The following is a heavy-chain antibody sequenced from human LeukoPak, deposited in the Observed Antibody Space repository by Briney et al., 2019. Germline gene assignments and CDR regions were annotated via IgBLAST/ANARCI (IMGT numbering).Heavy chain of an antibody. V-gene: IGHV4-39*01. CDR3: ARQSCSGGSCDFDY. CDR2: IYSSGST. J-gene: IGHJ4*02. Sequence: SETLSLTCTVSGGSISSSYYYWGWIRQPPGKGLEWIGSIYSSGSTYYNPSLKSRVTISVDTSKNQFSLKLTSVTAADTAVYYCARQSCSGGSCDFDYWGQGTLVTVSS. D-gene: IGHD2-15*01. CDR1: GGSISSSYYY.